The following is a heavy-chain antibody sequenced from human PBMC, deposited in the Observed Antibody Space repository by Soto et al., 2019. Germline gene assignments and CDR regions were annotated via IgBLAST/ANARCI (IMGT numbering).Heavy chain of an antibody. CDR2: IVVGSGNT. Sequence: ASVKGSCKASGFTFTSSAVRWGRQARGQRLEWIGWIVVGSGNTNYAQKFQERVTITRDMSTSTAYMERSSLRSEDTAVYYCAADVPRKVAVAGPARGMDVWGQGTTVTVSS. J-gene: IGHJ6*02. V-gene: IGHV1-58*01. CDR3: AADVPRKVAVAGPARGMDV. CDR1: GFTFTSSA. D-gene: IGHD6-19*01.